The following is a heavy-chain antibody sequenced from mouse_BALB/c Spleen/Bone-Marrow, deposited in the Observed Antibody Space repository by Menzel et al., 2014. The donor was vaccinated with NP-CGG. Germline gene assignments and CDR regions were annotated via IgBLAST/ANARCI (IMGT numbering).Heavy chain of an antibody. CDR2: IDPSNGNT. V-gene: IGHV14-3*02. CDR3: GRYRLGTYFDY. D-gene: IGHD1-2*01. J-gene: IGHJ2*01. Sequence: VQLQQSGAELVKPGASVKLSCTASGFNFKDTYMHWVKQRPEQGLEWIGRIDPSNGNTNYDPKFQGKATITADTSSNSIYLDSRSLASEDTDDYYCGRYRLGTYFDYWGQGTPLTVSS. CDR1: GFNFKDTY.